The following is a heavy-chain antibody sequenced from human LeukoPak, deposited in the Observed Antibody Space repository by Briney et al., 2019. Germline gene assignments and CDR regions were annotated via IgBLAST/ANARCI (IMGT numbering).Heavy chain of an antibody. CDR3: ARREGGWYLDY. V-gene: IGHV5-51*01. Sequence: GESLKISSQGSGYTFANYWIGWVRQMPGKGLEWMGIIYPADSDTRYSPSFQGQVTISADKSISTAYLQWSSMKASDTAVYYSARREGGWYLDYWGQGTLVTVSS. J-gene: IGHJ4*02. CDR1: GYTFANYW. D-gene: IGHD6-19*01. CDR2: IYPADSDT.